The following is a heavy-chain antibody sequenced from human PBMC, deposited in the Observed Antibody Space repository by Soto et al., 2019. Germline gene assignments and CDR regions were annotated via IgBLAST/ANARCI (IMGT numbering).Heavy chain of an antibody. CDR3: ARVDTAMVTSYFDY. J-gene: IGHJ4*02. CDR1: GFTVRSNY. V-gene: IGHV3-53*01. Sequence: GGSLRLSCAASGFTVRSNYMSWVRQAPGKGLEWVSVIYSGGSKYYADSVKGRFTISRDNSKNTLYLQMNSLRAEDTAVYYCARVDTAMVTSYFDYWGQGTLVTVSS. D-gene: IGHD5-18*01. CDR2: IYSGGSK.